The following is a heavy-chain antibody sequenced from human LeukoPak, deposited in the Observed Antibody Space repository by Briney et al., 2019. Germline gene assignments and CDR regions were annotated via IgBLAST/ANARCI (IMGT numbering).Heavy chain of an antibody. CDR1: GGTFSSYA. CDR2: IIPIFGTA. V-gene: IGHV1-69*13. J-gene: IGHJ6*01. Sequence: VASVKVSCTASGGTFSSYAISWVRQAPGQGLEWMGGIIPIFGTANYAQKFQGRVTITADESTSTAYMELSSLRSEDTAVYYCARVESAYYGMDVWGQGTTVTASS. CDR3: ARVESAYYGMDV.